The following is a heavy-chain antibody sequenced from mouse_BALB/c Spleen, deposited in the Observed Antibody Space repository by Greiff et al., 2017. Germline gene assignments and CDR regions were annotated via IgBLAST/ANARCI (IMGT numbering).Heavy chain of an antibody. V-gene: IGHV5-6*01. J-gene: IGHJ1*01. CDR3: ARRTVVALYCYFDV. CDR2: ISSGGSHT. Sequence: EVQRVESGGDLVKPGGSLKLSCAASGFTFSSYGLSWVRQTPDKRLEWVATISSGGSHTYYPDSVKGRFTISRDNAKNTLYLQMSSLKSEDTAMYYCARRTVVALYCYFDVWGAGTTVTVAS. CDR1: GFTFSSYG. D-gene: IGHD1-1*01.